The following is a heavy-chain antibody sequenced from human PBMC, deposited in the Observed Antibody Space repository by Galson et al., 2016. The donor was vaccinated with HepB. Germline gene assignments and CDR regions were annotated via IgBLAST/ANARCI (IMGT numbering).Heavy chain of an antibody. Sequence: SLRLSCAASGITFSNAYMGWVRQAPGKGLEWVGRIKRKTGGGTTYYAAPVKGRFTISRDDSKNTLYLQMNSLNTEDTAVYYCTTGSCSGVGCYSFNYWGQGTLVTVSS. CDR3: TTGSCSGVGCYSFNY. D-gene: IGHD2-15*01. CDR2: IKRKTGGGTT. V-gene: IGHV3-15*01. CDR1: GITFSNAY. J-gene: IGHJ4*02.